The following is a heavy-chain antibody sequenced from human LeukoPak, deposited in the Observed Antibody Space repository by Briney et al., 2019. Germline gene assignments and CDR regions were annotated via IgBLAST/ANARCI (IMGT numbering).Heavy chain of an antibody. V-gene: IGHV3-74*01. Sequence: GGPVRLSCAASGFTFSRYWMHWVRQAPGKGLVWVSRINSDGSDITYADSVSGRFTISRDNAKNTVYLQMNSLRAEDTAVYYCARGSLGDGSLLIDYWGQGTLASVSS. J-gene: IGHJ4*02. CDR3: ARGSLGDGSLLIDY. CDR1: GFTFSRYW. D-gene: IGHD1-26*01. CDR2: INSDGSDI.